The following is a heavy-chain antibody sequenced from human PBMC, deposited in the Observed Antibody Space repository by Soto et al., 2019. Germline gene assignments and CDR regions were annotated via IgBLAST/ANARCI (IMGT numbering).Heavy chain of an antibody. J-gene: IGHJ6*02. CDR1: GFRFDVYG. V-gene: IGHV1-69*06. CDR3: ARVRDPHLDHYGLDV. Sequence: QVQLVQSGAEVKNPGSSVRVSCKTSGFRFDVYGIHWVRQAPGQGLEWMGGLIPIYDAPNYAQRFQGRVTITADRSTSTVYLELNSLRSEDTAVYFCARVRDPHLDHYGLDVWGQGTTVTVSS. CDR2: LIPIYDAP.